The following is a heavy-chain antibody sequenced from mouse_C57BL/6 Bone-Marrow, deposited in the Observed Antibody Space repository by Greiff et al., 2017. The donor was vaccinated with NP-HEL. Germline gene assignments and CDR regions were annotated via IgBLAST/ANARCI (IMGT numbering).Heavy chain of an antibody. D-gene: IGHD2-1*01. Sequence: VKLMESGAELARPGASVKLSCKASGYTFTSYGISWVKQRTGQGLEWIGEIYPRSGNTYYNEKFKGKATLTADKSSSTAYMELRSLTSEDSAVYFCARSIYYGTMDYWGQGTSVTVSS. CDR1: GYTFTSYG. CDR2: IYPRSGNT. CDR3: ARSIYYGTMDY. V-gene: IGHV1-81*01. J-gene: IGHJ4*01.